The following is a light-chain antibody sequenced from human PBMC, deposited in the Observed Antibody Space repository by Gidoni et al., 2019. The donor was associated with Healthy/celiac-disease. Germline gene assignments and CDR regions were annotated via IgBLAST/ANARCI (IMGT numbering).Light chain of an antibody. CDR3: CSYAGS. Sequence: QSALTQPRSVSGSPGQSATISCTGTSSDVGGYNYVSWYQQPPGKAPKLMIYDVSKRPSGVPDRFSGSKSGNTASLTISGLQAEDEADYYCCSYAGSFGGGTKLTVL. CDR1: SSDVGGYNY. V-gene: IGLV2-11*01. J-gene: IGLJ2*01. CDR2: DVS.